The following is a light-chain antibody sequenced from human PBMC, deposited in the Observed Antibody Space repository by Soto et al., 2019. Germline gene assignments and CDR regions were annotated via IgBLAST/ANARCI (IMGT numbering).Light chain of an antibody. CDR1: SSDVGGYNY. CDR2: EVS. CDR3: SSYAGSNNPYV. J-gene: IGLJ1*01. Sequence: QSMLTQPPSASGAPGQGVTISCTGTSSDVGGYNYVSWYQQHPGKAPKLMIYEVSKRPSGVPDRFSGSKSGNTASLTVSGLQAEDEADYYCSSYAGSNNPYVFGTGTKVTVL. V-gene: IGLV2-8*01.